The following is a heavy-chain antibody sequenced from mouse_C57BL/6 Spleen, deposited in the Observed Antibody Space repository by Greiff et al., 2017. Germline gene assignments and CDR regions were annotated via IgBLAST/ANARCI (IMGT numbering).Heavy chain of an antibody. CDR2: IYPGSGNT. CDR1: GYTFTDYY. D-gene: IGHD2-3*01. V-gene: IGHV1-76*01. J-gene: IGHJ2*01. Sequence: QVQLQQSGAELVRPGASVKLSCKASGYTFTDYYINWVKQRPGQGLEWIARIYPGSGNTYYNEKFKGKATLTAEKSSSTAYMQLSSLTSEDSAVYFCARGDGYGDFDYWGQGTTLTVSS. CDR3: ARGDGYGDFDY.